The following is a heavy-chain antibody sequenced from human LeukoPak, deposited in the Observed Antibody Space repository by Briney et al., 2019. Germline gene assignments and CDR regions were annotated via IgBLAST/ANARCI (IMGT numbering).Heavy chain of an antibody. Sequence: GGSLRLSCAASGFTFSSYAMSWVRQAPGKGLEWVSAISGSGGSTYYADSVKGRSTISRDNAKNSLYLQMNSLRAEDTAVYYCAMRQSLLHWGQGTLVTVSS. CDR2: ISGSGGST. D-gene: IGHD2-15*01. CDR1: GFTFSSYA. CDR3: AMRQSLLH. V-gene: IGHV3-23*01. J-gene: IGHJ4*02.